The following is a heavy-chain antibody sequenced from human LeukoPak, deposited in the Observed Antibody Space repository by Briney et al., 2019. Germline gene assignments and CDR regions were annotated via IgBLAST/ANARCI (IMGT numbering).Heavy chain of an antibody. CDR2: INFDGST. D-gene: IGHD3-10*01. Sequence: GGSLRLSCAASGFTVSNYWMHWVRQAPGKGLVWVSRINFDGSTNYADSVKGRFTISRDSAKNTLYLQMNNLRAEDTAVYYCARGFIGVYAYDIWGQGTMVIVSS. V-gene: IGHV3-74*01. J-gene: IGHJ3*02. CDR1: GFTVSNYW. CDR3: ARGFIGVYAYDI.